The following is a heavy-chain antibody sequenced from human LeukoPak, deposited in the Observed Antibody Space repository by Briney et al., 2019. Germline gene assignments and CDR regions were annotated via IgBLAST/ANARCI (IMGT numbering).Heavy chain of an antibody. CDR2: ISGSGGST. J-gene: IGHJ3*02. CDR1: GFTFSSYA. Sequence: GGSLRLSCAASGFTFSSYAMSWVRQAPGKGLEWVSAISGSGGSTYYADSVKGRFTISRDNSKNTLYLQMNSLRAEDTAVYYCAKGRIVGATSAFDAFDIWGQGTMVTVSS. V-gene: IGHV3-23*01. CDR3: AKGRIVGATSAFDAFDI. D-gene: IGHD1-26*01.